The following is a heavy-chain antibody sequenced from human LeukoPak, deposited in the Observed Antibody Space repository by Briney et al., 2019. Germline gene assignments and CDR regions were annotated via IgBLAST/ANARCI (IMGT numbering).Heavy chain of an antibody. CDR3: ARLLSYYDSSGYYYRAFDI. CDR1: GGSISSSSYY. CDR2: IYYSGST. J-gene: IGHJ3*02. Sequence: SETLSLTCTVSGGSISSSSYYWGWIRQPPGKGLEWIGSIYYSGSTYYNPSLKSRVTISVDTSKNQFSLKLSSVTAADTAVYYCARLLSYYDSSGYYYRAFDIRGQGTRVTVSS. V-gene: IGHV4-39*01. D-gene: IGHD3-22*01.